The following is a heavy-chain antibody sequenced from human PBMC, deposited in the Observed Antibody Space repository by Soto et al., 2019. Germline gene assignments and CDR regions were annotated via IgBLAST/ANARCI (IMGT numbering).Heavy chain of an antibody. CDR2: INGGGSSA. V-gene: IGHV3-74*01. CDR3: TRVGGYSGYDPFYY. Sequence: EVQLVESGGDLVQPGGSLRLSCAASGFSFSIFWMHWVRQAPGKGLVWVSSINGGGSSADYADSVKGRFTFSRDNAKNTVYLQMNSLRAEDTAVYYCTRVGGYSGYDPFYYWGQGTLVTFSS. J-gene: IGHJ4*02. D-gene: IGHD5-12*01. CDR1: GFSFSIFW.